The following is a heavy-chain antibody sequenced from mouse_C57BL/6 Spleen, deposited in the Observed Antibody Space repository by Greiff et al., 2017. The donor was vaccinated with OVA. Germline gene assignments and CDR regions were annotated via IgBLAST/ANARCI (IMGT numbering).Heavy chain of an antibody. CDR3: ARDHAMDY. Sequence: DVKLQESGPGLVKPSQSLSLTCSVTGYSITSGYYWNWIRQFPGNKLEWMGYISYDGSNNYNPSLKNRISITRDTSKNQLFLKLNSVTTEDTATYYCARDHAMDYWGQGTSVTVSS. J-gene: IGHJ4*01. CDR2: ISYDGSN. CDR1: GYSITSGYY. V-gene: IGHV3-6*01.